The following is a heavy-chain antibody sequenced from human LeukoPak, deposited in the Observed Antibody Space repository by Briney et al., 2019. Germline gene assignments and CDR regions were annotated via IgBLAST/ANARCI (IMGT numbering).Heavy chain of an antibody. CDR2: ISGSGGST. J-gene: IGHJ4*02. Sequence: GGSLRLSCAASGFTFSSYAMSWVRQAPGKGLEWVSAISGSGGSTYYADSVKGRFTISRDNSKNSLYLQMNSLRAEDTAKYYCAKEGGSIVGGTIPFDYWGQGTLVTVSS. V-gene: IGHV3-23*01. CDR3: AKEGGSIVGGTIPFDY. D-gene: IGHD1-26*01. CDR1: GFTFSSYA.